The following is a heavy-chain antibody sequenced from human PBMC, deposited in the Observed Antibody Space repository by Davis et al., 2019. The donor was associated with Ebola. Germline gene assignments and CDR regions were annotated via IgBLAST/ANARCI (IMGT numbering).Heavy chain of an antibody. D-gene: IGHD3-22*01. V-gene: IGHV3-9*01. CDR1: VITFSSYA. CDR2: ISWNSGSI. CDR3: AKGSSGYYYVSWFDP. Sequence: SLKISCTDSVITFSSYAMTWVRQAPGKGLEWVSGISWNSGSIGYADSVKGRFTISRDNAKNSLYLQMNSLRAEDTALYYCAKGSSGYYYVSWFDPWGQGTLVTVSS. J-gene: IGHJ5*02.